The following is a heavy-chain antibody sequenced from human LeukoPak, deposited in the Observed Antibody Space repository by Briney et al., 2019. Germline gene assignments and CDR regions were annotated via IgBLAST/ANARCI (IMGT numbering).Heavy chain of an antibody. D-gene: IGHD2-2*02. V-gene: IGHV1-2*06. CDR3: ARDLYQRYCSSTSCYTGDP. CDR2: INPNSGGT. J-gene: IGHJ5*02. Sequence: GASVKVSCKASGYTFTGYYMHGVRQAPGQGLEWMGRINPNSGGTNYAQKFQGRVTMTRDTSISTAYMELSRRRSDDAAVYYCARDLYQRYCSSTSCYTGDPWGQGTLVTVSS. CDR1: GYTFTGYY.